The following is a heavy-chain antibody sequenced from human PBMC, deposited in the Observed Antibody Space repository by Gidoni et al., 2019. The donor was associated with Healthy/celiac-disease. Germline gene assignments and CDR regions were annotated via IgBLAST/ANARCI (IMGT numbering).Heavy chain of an antibody. V-gene: IGHV3-9*01. CDR2: ISWNSGSI. CDR3: AKSGGWYGTRYFDY. J-gene: IGHJ4*02. Sequence: EVQLVESGGGLVQPGRSLRLSCAASGFTFDDYAMHWVRQAPGKGLEWVSGISWNSGSIGYADSVKGRFTSSRDNAKNSLYLQMNSLRAEDTALYYCAKSGGWYGTRYFDYWGQGTLVTVSS. D-gene: IGHD6-19*01. CDR1: GFTFDDYA.